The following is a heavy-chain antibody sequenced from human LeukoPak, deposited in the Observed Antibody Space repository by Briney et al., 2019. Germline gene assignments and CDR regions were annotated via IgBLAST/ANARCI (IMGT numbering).Heavy chain of an antibody. V-gene: IGHV3-48*01. Sequence: PGGSLRLSCAASGFTFSWYSLNWVRQAPGKGLEWVSYISTSSDTKQYADSVKGRFTISRDNDENTVYLQMNSLRADDTAIYYCVRDHNWNFDYWGQGTLVTVSS. CDR3: VRDHNWNFDY. CDR2: ISTSSDTK. J-gene: IGHJ4*02. CDR1: GFTFSWYS. D-gene: IGHD1-20*01.